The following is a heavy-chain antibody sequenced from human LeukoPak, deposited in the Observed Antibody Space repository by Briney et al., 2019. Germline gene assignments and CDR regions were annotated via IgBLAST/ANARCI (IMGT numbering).Heavy chain of an antibody. CDR1: GGTFSSYA. J-gene: IGHJ4*02. CDR3: ARDFTPYYYGSGNSLGY. D-gene: IGHD3-10*01. CDR2: IIPIFGTA. V-gene: IGHV1-69*06. Sequence: SVKVSCKASGGTFSSYAISWVRQAPGQGLEWMGGIIPIFGTANYAQKFQGRVTITADKSTSTAYMELSSLRSDDTAVYYCARDFTPYYYGSGNSLGYWGQGTLVTVSS.